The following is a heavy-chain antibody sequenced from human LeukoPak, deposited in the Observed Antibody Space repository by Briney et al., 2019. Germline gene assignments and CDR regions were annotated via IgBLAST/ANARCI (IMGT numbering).Heavy chain of an antibody. CDR3: ARENLGLYYFDY. D-gene: IGHD7-27*01. CDR1: GGSISSYY. V-gene: IGHV4-59*01. J-gene: IGHJ4*02. Sequence: SETLSLTCTVSGGSISSYYWGWIRQPPGKGLEWIGYIYYSGSTNYNPSLKSRVTISVDTSKNQFSLKLSSVTAADTAVYYCARENLGLYYFDYWGQGTLVTVSS. CDR2: IYYSGST.